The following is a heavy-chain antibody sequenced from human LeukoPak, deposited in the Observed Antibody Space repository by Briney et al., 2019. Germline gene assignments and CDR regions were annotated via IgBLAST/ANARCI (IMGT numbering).Heavy chain of an antibody. J-gene: IGHJ6*02. CDR2: IIPIFGTA. D-gene: IGHD2-2*02. V-gene: IGHV1-69*13. CDR1: GGTFSSYA. Sequence: SVKVPCKASGGTFSSYAISWVRQAPGQGLEWMGGIIPIFGTANYAQKFQGRVTITADESTSTAYMELSSLRSEDTAVYYCASVVPAAIEAYYYGMDVWGQGTTVTVSS. CDR3: ASVVPAAIEAYYYGMDV.